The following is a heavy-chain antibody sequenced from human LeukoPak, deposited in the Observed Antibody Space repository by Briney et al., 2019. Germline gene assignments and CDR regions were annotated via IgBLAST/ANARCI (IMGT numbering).Heavy chain of an antibody. Sequence: PSETLSLTCTVSGGSISRSYWSWMRQPAGKGPEWIGRIYGSGTITYNPFLESRVTMSVDTSKNQFSLKLRSVTAADTAVYYCARDSGTTGEVKFDPWGQGILVTVSS. CDR3: ARDSGTTGEVKFDP. CDR2: IYGSGTI. J-gene: IGHJ5*02. D-gene: IGHD3-10*01. CDR1: GGSISRSY. V-gene: IGHV4-4*07.